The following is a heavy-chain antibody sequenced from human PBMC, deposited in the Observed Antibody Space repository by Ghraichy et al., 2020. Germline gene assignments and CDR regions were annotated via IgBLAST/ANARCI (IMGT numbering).Heavy chain of an antibody. J-gene: IGHJ4*02. D-gene: IGHD3-22*01. CDR2: ISSSSSTI. V-gene: IGHV3-48*02. Sequence: GGSLRLSCAASGFTFSSYSMNWVRQAPGKGLEWVSYISSSSSTIYYADSVKGRFTISRDNAKNSLYLQMNSLRDEDTAVYYCAGAVGSSGYYAALGYWGQGTLVTVSS. CDR3: AGAVGSSGYYAALGY. CDR1: GFTFSSYS.